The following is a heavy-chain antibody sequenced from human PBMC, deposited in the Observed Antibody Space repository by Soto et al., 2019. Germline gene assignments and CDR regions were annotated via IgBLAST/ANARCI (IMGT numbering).Heavy chain of an antibody. D-gene: IGHD6-13*01. J-gene: IGHJ5*02. V-gene: IGHV1-69*01. CDR1: GGTFSSYA. CDR2: IIPIFGTA. Sequence: QVQLVQSGAEVKKPGSSVKVSCKASGGTFSSYAISWVRQAPGQGLEWMGGIIPIFGTANYAQKFQGRVTITADESTSTAYMARSSLRSEDTAVYYCARSGGAAAELWFDPWGQGTLVTVSS. CDR3: ARSGGAAAELWFDP.